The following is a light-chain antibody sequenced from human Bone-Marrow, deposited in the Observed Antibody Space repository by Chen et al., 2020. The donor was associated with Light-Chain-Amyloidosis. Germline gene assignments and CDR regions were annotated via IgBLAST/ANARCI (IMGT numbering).Light chain of an antibody. CDR3: CSQTTYSTLKV. V-gene: IGLV2-14*03. CDR1: SSDVGSSEF. Sequence: QSAVTQPASVSGSPGQSITISCTGTSSDVGSSEFVSWYQQHPGKAPQLIIFDVSNRPSGVSIRFSGSKSGNTASLFISGLQAEDEADYYCCSQTTYSTLKVFGGGTKLTVL. CDR2: DVS. J-gene: IGLJ2*01.